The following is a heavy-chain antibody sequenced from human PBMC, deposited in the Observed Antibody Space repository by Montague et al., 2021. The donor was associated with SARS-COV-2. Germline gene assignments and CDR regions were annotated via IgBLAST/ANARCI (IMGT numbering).Heavy chain of an antibody. Sequence: SLRLSCAASGFTFLSYAIHWVRQSPYNGLEWLAVISYDGNNKYYADSVNGRFTISRDNSKNTLFLQMNSLKPEYTAVYYCARTYSGTYFDYCDYWGQGTLVTVSS. CDR3: ARTYSGTYFDYCDY. CDR2: ISYDGNNK. V-gene: IGHV3-30*01. D-gene: IGHD1-26*01. CDR1: GFTFLSYA. J-gene: IGHJ4*02.